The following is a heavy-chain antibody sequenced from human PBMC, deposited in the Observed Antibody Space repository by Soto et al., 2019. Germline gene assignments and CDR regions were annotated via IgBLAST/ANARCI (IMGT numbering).Heavy chain of an antibody. J-gene: IGHJ3*02. CDR3: VTIPDYDFWSGPTIDI. CDR2: ISSNGGST. Sequence: GGSLRLSCSASGFTFSSYAMHWVRQAPGKGLEYVSAISSNGGSTYYADSVKGRFTISRDNSKNTLYLQMSSLRAEDTAVYYCVTIPDYDFWSGPTIDIWGQGTMVTVSS. D-gene: IGHD3-3*01. V-gene: IGHV3-64D*08. CDR1: GFTFSSYA.